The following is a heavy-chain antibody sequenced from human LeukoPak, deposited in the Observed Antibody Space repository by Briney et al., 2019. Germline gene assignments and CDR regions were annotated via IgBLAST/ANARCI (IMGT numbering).Heavy chain of an antibody. Sequence: SVKVSCKASGYTFTSYDINWVRQAPGQGLEWMGGIIPIFGTANYAQKFQGRVTITADESTSTAYMELSSLRSEDTAVYYCARTAHYYDSSGYHYWGQGTLVTVSS. CDR1: GYTFTSYD. V-gene: IGHV1-69*13. CDR3: ARTAHYYDSSGYHY. J-gene: IGHJ4*02. D-gene: IGHD3-22*01. CDR2: IIPIFGTA.